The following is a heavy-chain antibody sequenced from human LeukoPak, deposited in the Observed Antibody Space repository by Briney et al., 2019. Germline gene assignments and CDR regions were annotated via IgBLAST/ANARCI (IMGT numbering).Heavy chain of an antibody. CDR3: AREKRPTDNSRIAVARNWFDP. CDR2: IYYSGST. Sequence: SETLSLTCTVSGGSISSYYWSWIRQPPGKGLEWIGYIYYSGSTNYNPSLKSRVTISVDTSKNQFSLKLSSVTAADTAVYYCAREKRPTDNSRIAVARNWFDPWGQGTLVTVSP. J-gene: IGHJ5*02. CDR1: GGSISSYY. D-gene: IGHD6-19*01. V-gene: IGHV4-59*12.